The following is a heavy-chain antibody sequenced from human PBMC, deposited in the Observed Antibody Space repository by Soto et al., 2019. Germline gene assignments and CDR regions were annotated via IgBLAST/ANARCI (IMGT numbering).Heavy chain of an antibody. D-gene: IGHD3-22*01. CDR2: IIPIFGTA. Sequence: SVKVSCKASGGTFSSYAISWVRQAPGQGLEWMGGIIPIFGTANYAQKFQGRVTITADESTSTAYMELSSLRSEDTAVYYCAREGTTYYYDSSGYWNYWGQGTLVTVSS. V-gene: IGHV1-69*13. CDR1: GGTFSSYA. CDR3: AREGTTYYYDSSGYWNY. J-gene: IGHJ4*02.